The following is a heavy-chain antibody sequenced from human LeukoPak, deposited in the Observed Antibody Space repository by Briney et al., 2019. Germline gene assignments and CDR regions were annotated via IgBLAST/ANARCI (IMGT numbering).Heavy chain of an antibody. CDR1: GFTFSSYE. J-gene: IGHJ4*02. Sequence: GGSLRLSCSAYGFTFSSYEMNWDRPAPGKGLKWFSSISGSGKIIYYADSVKGRFTISRDNAKNSLYLQRNSLRAEDMAVYSCARAPKFYNYACDYWGQGTLLTVSS. V-gene: IGHV3-48*03. D-gene: IGHD5-24*01. CDR2: ISGSGKII. CDR3: ARAPKFYNYACDY.